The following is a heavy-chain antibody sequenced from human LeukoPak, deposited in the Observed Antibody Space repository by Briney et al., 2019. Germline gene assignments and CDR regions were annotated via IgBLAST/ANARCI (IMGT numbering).Heavy chain of an antibody. CDR1: GGSFSGYY. CDR3: ARRPGIVMYAIYYFDY. J-gene: IGHJ4*02. D-gene: IGHD2-8*02. Sequence: SETLSLTCAVYGGSFSGYYWSWIRQPPGKGLEWIGEINHSGSTNYNPSLKSRVTISVDTSKNQFSLKLSSVTAADTAVYYCARRPGIVMYAIYYFDYWGQGTLVTVSS. V-gene: IGHV4-34*01. CDR2: INHSGST.